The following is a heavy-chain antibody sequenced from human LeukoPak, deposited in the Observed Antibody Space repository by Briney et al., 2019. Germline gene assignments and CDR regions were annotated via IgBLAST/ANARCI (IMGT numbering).Heavy chain of an antibody. CDR1: GYIFTNYW. D-gene: IGHD3-22*01. CDR2: IYPADSDT. Sequence: THGESLKISCQVSGYIFTNYWIGWVRQMPGKGLESMGIIYPADSDTTYSPSFQGQVTISVDKSISTVYLQWSSLKASDTAMYYCARHRSSGYYDFWGQGTLVTVSS. CDR3: ARHRSSGYYDF. J-gene: IGHJ4*02. V-gene: IGHV5-51*01.